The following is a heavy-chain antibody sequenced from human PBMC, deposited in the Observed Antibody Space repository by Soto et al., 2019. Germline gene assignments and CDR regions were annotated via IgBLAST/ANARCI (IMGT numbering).Heavy chain of an antibody. D-gene: IGHD3-3*01. V-gene: IGHV4-59*01. CDR3: ARGDYDFWSGYRPGRRIYYGMDV. Sequence: SETLSLTCTVSGGSISSYSWSWIRQPPGKELEWIGYIYYSGSTNYNPSLKSRVTISVDTSKNQFSLELSSVTAADTAVYYCARGDYDFWSGYRPGRRIYYGMDVWGQGTTVTVS. J-gene: IGHJ6*02. CDR2: IYYSGST. CDR1: GGSISSYS.